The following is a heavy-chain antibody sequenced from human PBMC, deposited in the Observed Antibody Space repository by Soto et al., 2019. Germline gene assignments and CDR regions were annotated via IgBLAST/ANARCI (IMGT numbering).Heavy chain of an antibody. J-gene: IGHJ3*02. CDR1: GFTFSSYG. CDR3: ARDQAHYDILTGYYRTCAFDI. CDR2: IWYDGSNK. V-gene: IGHV3-33*01. Sequence: QVQLVESGGGVVQPGRSLRLSCAASGFTFSSYGMHWVRQAPGKGLEWVAVIWYDGSNKYYADSVKGRFTISRDNSKNTLYLQMNSLRAEDTAVYYCARDQAHYDILTGYYRTCAFDIWGQGTMVTVSS. D-gene: IGHD3-9*01.